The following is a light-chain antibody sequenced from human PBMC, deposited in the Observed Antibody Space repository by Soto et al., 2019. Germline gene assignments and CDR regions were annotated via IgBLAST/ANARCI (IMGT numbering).Light chain of an antibody. CDR2: EVS. CDR1: SSDVGGYNY. J-gene: IGLJ2*01. CDR3: SAYAGSSTL. Sequence: QSALTQPPSASGSPGQSVTISCTGTSSDVGGYNYVSWYQQHPGKAPKLMNYEVSKRPSGVPDRFSGSKSGNTASLTVSGLQAEDEADYYCSAYAGSSTLFGGGTKLTVL. V-gene: IGLV2-8*01.